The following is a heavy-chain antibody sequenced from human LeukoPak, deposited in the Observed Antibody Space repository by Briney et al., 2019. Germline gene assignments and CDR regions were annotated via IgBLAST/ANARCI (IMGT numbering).Heavy chain of an antibody. Sequence: GASVKVSCKASGGTFSSYAISWVRQAPGQGLEWMGGIIPIFGTANYAQKFQGRVTITADKSTSTAYMELSSLRSEDTAVYYCARSPPPYCGGDCYSSYYYGMDVWGQGTTVTVSS. D-gene: IGHD2-21*02. CDR1: GGTFSSYA. J-gene: IGHJ6*02. V-gene: IGHV1-69*06. CDR2: IIPIFGTA. CDR3: ARSPPPYCGGDCYSSYYYGMDV.